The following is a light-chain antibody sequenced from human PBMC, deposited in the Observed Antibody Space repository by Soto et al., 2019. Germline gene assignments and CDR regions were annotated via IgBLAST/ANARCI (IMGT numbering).Light chain of an antibody. Sequence: EIVLTQSPGTLSLSPGERATLSCRASQSVSSSFLAWYQQKPGQAPRLLIYGASSRATGIPDRFSGSGSGTDCTLTISGLEPEDFAMYYCQQYDSSPWTFGQGTKVEIK. CDR3: QQYDSSPWT. CDR2: GAS. J-gene: IGKJ1*01. CDR1: QSVSSSF. V-gene: IGKV3-20*01.